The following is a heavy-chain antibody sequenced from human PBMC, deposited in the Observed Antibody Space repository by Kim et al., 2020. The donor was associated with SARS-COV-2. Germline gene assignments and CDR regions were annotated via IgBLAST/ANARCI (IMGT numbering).Heavy chain of an antibody. CDR2: IYYSGST. CDR1: GGSISSYY. CDR3: ARDERGYTAMDYYYGMDV. V-gene: IGHV4-59*01. D-gene: IGHD5-18*01. J-gene: IGHJ6*02. Sequence: SETLSLTCTVSGGSISSYYWSWIRQPPGKGLEWIGYIYYSGSTNYNPSLKSRVTISVDTSKNQFSLKLSSVTAADTAVYYCARDERGYTAMDYYYGMDVWGQGTTVTVSS.